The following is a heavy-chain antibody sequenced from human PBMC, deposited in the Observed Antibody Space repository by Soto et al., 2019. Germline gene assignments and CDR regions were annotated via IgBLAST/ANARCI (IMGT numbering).Heavy chain of an antibody. CDR2: ISGSSFTI. CDR3: ASYNRNDVKAFDF. V-gene: IGHV3-48*01. CDR1: RFAFSSSG. J-gene: IGHJ3*01. Sequence: EVQLVESGGGLVQPGGSLRLSCTASRFAFSSSGMNWVRQAPGKGLEWVSYISGSSFTIYYADSVKGQFTISRDNARNSLYLQMNSLRAEDTAVYYCASYNRNDVKAFDFWGQGTMVTVSS. D-gene: IGHD1-1*01.